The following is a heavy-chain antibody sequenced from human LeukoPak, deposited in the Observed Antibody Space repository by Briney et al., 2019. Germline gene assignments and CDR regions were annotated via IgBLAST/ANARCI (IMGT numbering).Heavy chain of an antibody. CDR1: GYSISSGYY. V-gene: IGHV4-38-2*01. CDR2: IYHSGSI. D-gene: IGHD2-2*01. Sequence: SETLSLTCAVSGYSISSGYYWGWIRQPPGKGLEWIGSIYHSGSIYYNPSLKSRVTISVDTSKNQFSLKLSSVTAADTAVYYCARWLQAAVPAANWFDPWGQGTLVTVSS. CDR3: ARWLQAAVPAANWFDP. J-gene: IGHJ5*02.